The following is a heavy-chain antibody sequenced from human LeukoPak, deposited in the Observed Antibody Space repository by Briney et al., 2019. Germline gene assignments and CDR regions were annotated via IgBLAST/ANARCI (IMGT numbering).Heavy chain of an antibody. CDR2: ISSSSSTI. CDR1: GFTFSSYS. Sequence: PGGSLRLSCAASGFTFSSYSMNWVRQAPGKGLEWVSYISSSSSTIYYADSVKGRFTISRDNAKNSLYLQMNSLRAEDTAVYYCARDKDVGSTLLDYWGQGTLVTVSS. V-gene: IGHV3-48*01. J-gene: IGHJ4*02. CDR3: ARDKDVGSTLLDY. D-gene: IGHD1-26*01.